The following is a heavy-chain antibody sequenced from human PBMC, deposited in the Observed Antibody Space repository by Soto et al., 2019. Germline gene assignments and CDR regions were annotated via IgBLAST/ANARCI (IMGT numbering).Heavy chain of an antibody. CDR3: ARPPGGRDGYHVSPNFDY. V-gene: IGHV5-51*01. CDR1: GYSFTSYW. Sequence: GESLKISGKGSGYSFTSYWIGSVRQMPGKGLEWMGIIYPGDSDTRYSPSFQGQVTISADKSISTAYLQWSSLKASDTAMYYCARPPGGRDGYHVSPNFDYWGQGTLVTVSS. CDR2: IYPGDSDT. J-gene: IGHJ4*02. D-gene: IGHD5-12*01.